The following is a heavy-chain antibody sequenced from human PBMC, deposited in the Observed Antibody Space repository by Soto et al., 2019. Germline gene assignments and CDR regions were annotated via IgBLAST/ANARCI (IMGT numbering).Heavy chain of an antibody. D-gene: IGHD4-17*01. V-gene: IGHV3-15*07. CDR2: IKSKTDGGTT. CDR1: GFTFSNAW. J-gene: IGHJ4*02. CDR3: TTDDYGDYKSYFDY. Sequence: GGSLRLSCAASGFTFSNAWMNWVRQAPGKGLEWVGRIKSKTDGGTTDYAAPVKGRFTISRDDSKNTLYLQMNSLKTEDTAVYYCTTDDYGDYKSYFDYWGQGTLVTVSS.